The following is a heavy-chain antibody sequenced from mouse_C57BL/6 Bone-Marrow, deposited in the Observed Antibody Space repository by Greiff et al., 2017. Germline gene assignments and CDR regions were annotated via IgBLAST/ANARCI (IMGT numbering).Heavy chain of an antibody. J-gene: IGHJ3*01. CDR3: ARPLYYGNYWFAY. D-gene: IGHD2-1*01. CDR1: GFTFSDYG. Sequence: EVMLVESGGGLVKPGGSLKLSCAASGFTFSDYGMHWVRQAPEKGLEWVAYISSGSSTIYYADTVKGRFTISRDNAKNTLFLQMTSLRSEDTAMYYCARPLYYGNYWFAYWGRGTLVTVSA. V-gene: IGHV5-17*01. CDR2: ISSGSSTI.